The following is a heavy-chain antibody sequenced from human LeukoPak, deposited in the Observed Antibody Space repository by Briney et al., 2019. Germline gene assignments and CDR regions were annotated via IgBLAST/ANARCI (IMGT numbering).Heavy chain of an antibody. J-gene: IGHJ4*02. CDR3: AREDIDYNLDY. D-gene: IGHD1-14*01. Sequence: PSETLSLTCTVSGGSISSGGYYWSWIRQHPGKGLEWIGYIYYSGSTYYNPSLKSRVTISVDTSKNQFSLKLSSVTAADTAVYYCAREDIDYNLDYWGQGTLVTVSS. CDR2: IYYSGST. CDR1: GGSISSGGYY. V-gene: IGHV4-31*03.